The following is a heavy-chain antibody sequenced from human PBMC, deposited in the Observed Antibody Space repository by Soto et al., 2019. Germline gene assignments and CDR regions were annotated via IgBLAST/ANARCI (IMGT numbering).Heavy chain of an antibody. D-gene: IGHD3-16*02. Sequence: SETLSLTCTVSGGSISSSSYYWGWIRQPPGKGLEWIGSIYYSGSTYYNPSLKRRVTISVDTSKNQFSLKLSSVTAADTAVYYCARHGVSVMITFGGVIAPLDYWGQGTLVTVSS. CDR1: GGSISSSSYY. V-gene: IGHV4-39*01. CDR2: IYYSGST. CDR3: ARHGVSVMITFGGVIAPLDY. J-gene: IGHJ4*02.